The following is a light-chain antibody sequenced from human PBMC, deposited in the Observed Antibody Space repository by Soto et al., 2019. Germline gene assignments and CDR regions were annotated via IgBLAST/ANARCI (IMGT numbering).Light chain of an antibody. CDR3: SSYTSSSTLV. V-gene: IGLV2-14*01. CDR1: SSDVGAYIY. Sequence: QSVLTQPASVSGSPGQSITISCTGTSSDVGAYIYVSWYQQYPGEAPKLMIYDVSNRFSGVSNRLSGSKSGNTASLTISGLQAEDEADYYCSSYTSSSTLVFGGGTKLTVL. CDR2: DVS. J-gene: IGLJ2*01.